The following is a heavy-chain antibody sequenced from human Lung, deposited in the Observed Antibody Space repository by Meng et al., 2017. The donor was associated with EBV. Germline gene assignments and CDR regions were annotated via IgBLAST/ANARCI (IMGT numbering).Heavy chain of an antibody. CDR2: IHHSGSA. J-gene: IGHJ4*02. CDR1: GGSMSSGNYY. Sequence: QVQLQDSGPGLVEPSQTLSLTCTFSGGSMSSGNYYWSWIRQPPGKGLEWIGYIHHSGSAYYNPSLKSRVSISVDTSKNQFSLNLNSMTAADTAVYYCASFDHIPRRNYFDYWGQGTLVTVSS. D-gene: IGHD2-21*01. CDR3: ASFDHIPRRNYFDY. V-gene: IGHV4-30-4*01.